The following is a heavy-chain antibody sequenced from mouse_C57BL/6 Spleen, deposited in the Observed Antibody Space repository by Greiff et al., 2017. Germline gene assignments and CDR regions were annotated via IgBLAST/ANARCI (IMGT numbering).Heavy chain of an antibody. Sequence: VQLQQPGAELVKPGASVKLSCKASGYTFTSYWMHWVKQRPGQGLEWIGMIHPNSGSTNYNEKFKSKATLTVDKSSSTAYMQLSSLTSEDSAVYYCARSPDSSGYVGAYWGQGTLVTVSA. J-gene: IGHJ3*01. CDR2: IHPNSGST. CDR3: ARSPDSSGYVGAY. V-gene: IGHV1-64*01. D-gene: IGHD3-2*02. CDR1: GYTFTSYW.